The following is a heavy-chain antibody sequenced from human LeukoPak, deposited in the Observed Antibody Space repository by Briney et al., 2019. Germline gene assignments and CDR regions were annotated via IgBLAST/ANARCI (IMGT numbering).Heavy chain of an antibody. D-gene: IGHD5-18*01. CDR1: GYTFTGYY. CDR3: ARVLDGYSYGLYFDY. J-gene: IGHJ4*02. Sequence: ASVKVSCTASGYTFTGYYMHWVRQAPGQGLEWMGRINPNSGGTNYAQKFQGRVTMTRDTSISTAYMELSRLRSDDTAVYYCARVLDGYSYGLYFDYWGQGTLVTVSS. V-gene: IGHV1-2*06. CDR2: INPNSGGT.